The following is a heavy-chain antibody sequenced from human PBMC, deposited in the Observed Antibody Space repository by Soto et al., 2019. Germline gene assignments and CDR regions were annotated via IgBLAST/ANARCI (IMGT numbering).Heavy chain of an antibody. D-gene: IGHD2-15*01. Sequence: QVQLQESGPGLVKPSETLSLTCTVSGGSISSYYWSWIRQPPGKGLEWIGYIYYSGSTNYNPSLKSRVPXSXDXXKNQFSLNLSSVTAADTAVYYCARPRWSPGGWFDPWGQGTLVTVSS. CDR2: IYYSGST. CDR1: GGSISSYY. CDR3: ARPRWSPGGWFDP. J-gene: IGHJ5*02. V-gene: IGHV4-59*08.